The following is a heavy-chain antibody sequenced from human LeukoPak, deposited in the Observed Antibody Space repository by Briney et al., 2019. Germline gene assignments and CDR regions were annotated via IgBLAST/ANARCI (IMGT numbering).Heavy chain of an antibody. Sequence: ASVKISCKASGYTFTSYDINWVRQATGQGLEWMGWMNPNSGNTGYAQKFQGRVAMTRNTSISTAYMELSSLRSEDTAVYYCARGRMEAQWIYYYYYYMDVWGKGTTVTISS. V-gene: IGHV1-8*01. CDR1: GYTFTSYD. CDR3: ARGRMEAQWIYYYYYYMDV. D-gene: IGHD2-15*01. CDR2: MNPNSGNT. J-gene: IGHJ6*03.